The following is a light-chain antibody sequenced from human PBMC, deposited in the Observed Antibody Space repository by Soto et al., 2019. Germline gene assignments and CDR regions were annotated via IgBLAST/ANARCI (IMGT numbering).Light chain of an antibody. J-gene: IGKJ5*01. Sequence: EIVLTQSPGTLSLSPGERATLSCRASQSVSTNLAWYQQKPGQAPRLLVYATSARATGIPARFSGSGSGTEFTLTISNLQSEDFAVYYCQQYNNWPPFTFGQGTRLGIK. CDR2: ATS. CDR3: QQYNNWPPFT. V-gene: IGKV3D-15*01. CDR1: QSVSTN.